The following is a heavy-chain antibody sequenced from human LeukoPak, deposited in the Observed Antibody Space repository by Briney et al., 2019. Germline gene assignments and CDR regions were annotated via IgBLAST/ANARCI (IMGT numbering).Heavy chain of an antibody. J-gene: IGHJ4*02. Sequence: SETLSLTCTVSDGSFWSWIRQPPGKGLEWIGYIYYSGSSNYNPSLKSRVTISVDTSKNQFSLKLSSVTAADTAVYYCAALSRPNGYWGQGTLVTVSS. V-gene: IGHV4-59*01. CDR1: DGSF. CDR2: IYYSGSS. D-gene: IGHD2-8*01. CDR3: AALSRPNGY.